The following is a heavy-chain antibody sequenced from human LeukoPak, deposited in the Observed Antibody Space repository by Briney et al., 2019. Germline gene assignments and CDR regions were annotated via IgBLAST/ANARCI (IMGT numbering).Heavy chain of an antibody. CDR2: IIPILGIA. D-gene: IGHD3-22*01. CDR1: GGTFSSYA. J-gene: IGHJ5*02. V-gene: IGHV1-69*04. Sequence: SVKVSCKASGGTFSSYAISWVRQAPGQGLEWMGRIIPILGIANYAQKFQGRVTITADKSTSTAYMELSSLRPEDTAVYYCARATYYYDSSGYFNWFDPWGQGTLVTVSS. CDR3: ARATYYYDSSGYFNWFDP.